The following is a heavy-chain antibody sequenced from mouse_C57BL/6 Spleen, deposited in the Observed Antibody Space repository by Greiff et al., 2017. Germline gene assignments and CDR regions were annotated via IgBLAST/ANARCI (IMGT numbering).Heavy chain of an antibody. J-gene: IGHJ1*03. CDR3: ARYYYGSSYPWYFDV. V-gene: IGHV1-64*01. CDR2: IHPNSGST. Sequence: VKLQQPGAELVKPGASVKLSCKASGYTFTSYWMHWVKQRPGQGLEWIGMIHPNSGSTNYNEKFKSKATLTVDKSSSTAYMQLSSLTSEDSAVYYCARYYYGSSYPWYFDVWGTGTTVTVSS. D-gene: IGHD1-1*01. CDR1: GYTFTSYW.